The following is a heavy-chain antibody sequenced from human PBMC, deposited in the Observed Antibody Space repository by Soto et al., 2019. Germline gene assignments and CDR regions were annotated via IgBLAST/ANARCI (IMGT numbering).Heavy chain of an antibody. CDR1: GGTFSSYA. D-gene: IGHD6-6*01. J-gene: IGHJ6*02. CDR2: IIPIFGTA. Sequence: GASVKVSCKASGGTFSSYAISWVRQAPGQGLEWMGGIIPIFGTANYAQKFQGRVTITADESTSTAYMELSSLRSEDTAVYFCARSRIAARLFGPSRYGMDVWGQGTTVTVSS. CDR3: ARSRIAARLFGPSRYGMDV. V-gene: IGHV1-69*13.